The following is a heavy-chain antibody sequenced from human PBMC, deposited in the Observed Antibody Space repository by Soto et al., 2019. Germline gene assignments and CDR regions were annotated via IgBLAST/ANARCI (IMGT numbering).Heavy chain of an antibody. D-gene: IGHD2-2*03. Sequence: GAAGKVSCKDSCYTFTSYGIRWGRPAPGQGLEWMGWISAYNGNTNYAQKLQGRATMTTDTSTSTAHMELRSLRPDDTTVYYCARDDLGHCSSTSCYLFRYYYYYGMDVWGQGTTVTVSS. CDR1: CYTFTSYG. CDR2: ISAYNGNT. V-gene: IGHV1-18*01. J-gene: IGHJ6*02. CDR3: ARDDLGHCSSTSCYLFRYYYYYGMDV.